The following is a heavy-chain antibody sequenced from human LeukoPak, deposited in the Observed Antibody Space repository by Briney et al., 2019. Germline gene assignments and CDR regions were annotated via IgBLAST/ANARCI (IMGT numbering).Heavy chain of an antibody. CDR3: ARVAHSGGASDI. J-gene: IGHJ3*02. CDR2: IYYSGST. CDR1: GGSISSYY. Sequence: SETLSLTCTVSGGSISSYYWSWIRQPPGKGLEWIGYIYYSGSTNYNPSLKSRVTISVDTSKNQSSLKLSSVTAADTAVYYCARVAHSGGASDIWGQGTMVTVSS. V-gene: IGHV4-59*01. D-gene: IGHD3-10*01.